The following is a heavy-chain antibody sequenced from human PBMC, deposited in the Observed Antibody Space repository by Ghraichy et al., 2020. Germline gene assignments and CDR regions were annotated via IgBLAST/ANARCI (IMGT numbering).Heavy chain of an antibody. CDR1: GFRFDDYG. V-gene: IGHV3-20*04. Sequence: ESLNISCAASGFRFDDYGMSWVRQAPGKGLEWVSAINWNGDSLGYADSVKGRFTISRASGENSLYLQMNSLTAEDTASYYCARNYGSGSYSYFTSWGQGTLVTVSS. J-gene: IGHJ5*02. CDR3: ARNYGSGSYSYFTS. D-gene: IGHD3-10*01. CDR2: INWNGDSL.